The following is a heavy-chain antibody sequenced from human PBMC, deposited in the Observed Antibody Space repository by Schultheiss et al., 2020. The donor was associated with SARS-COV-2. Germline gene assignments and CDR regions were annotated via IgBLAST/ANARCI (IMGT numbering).Heavy chain of an antibody. CDR2: IWYDGSNK. V-gene: IGHV3-33*01. Sequence: GGSLRLSCAASGFTFSSYGMHWVRQAPGKGLAWVAVIWYDGSNKYYADSVKGRFTISRDNSKNTLYLQMNSLRAEDKAVYYWASEQLWLQGLDYWGQGTLGTVSS. CDR3: ASEQLWLQGLDY. J-gene: IGHJ4*02. CDR1: GFTFSSYG. D-gene: IGHD5-18*01.